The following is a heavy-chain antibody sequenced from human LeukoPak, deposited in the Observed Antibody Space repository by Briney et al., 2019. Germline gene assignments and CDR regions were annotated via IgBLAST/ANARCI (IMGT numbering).Heavy chain of an antibody. J-gene: IGHJ3*02. D-gene: IGHD2-2*01. CDR2: ISGSGGST. CDR3: AKVQACSSTSCYSGSDKYAFDI. Sequence: GGSLRLSCAASGFTFSSYAMSWVRQAPGKGLEWVSAISGSGGSTYYADSVKGRLTISRDNSKNTLYLQMNSLRAEDTAVYYCAKVQACSSTSCYSGSDKYAFDIWGQGTMVTVSS. CDR1: GFTFSSYA. V-gene: IGHV3-23*01.